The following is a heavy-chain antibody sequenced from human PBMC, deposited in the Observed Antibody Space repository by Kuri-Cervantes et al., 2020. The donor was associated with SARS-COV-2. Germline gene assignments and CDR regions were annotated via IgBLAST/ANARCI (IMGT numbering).Heavy chain of an antibody. J-gene: IGHJ4*02. Sequence: ASVKVSCKTSGYTFTDYYVHWVRQAPGQGLEWMGWINPNSGGTNYAQKFQGRVTMTRDTSISTAYMELSRLRSDDTAVYYCAKDSRIKYNWNSAAPYYFDYWGQGTLVTVSS. D-gene: IGHD1-7*01. CDR2: INPNSGGT. V-gene: IGHV1-2*02. CDR1: GYTFTDYY. CDR3: AKDSRIKYNWNSAAPYYFDY.